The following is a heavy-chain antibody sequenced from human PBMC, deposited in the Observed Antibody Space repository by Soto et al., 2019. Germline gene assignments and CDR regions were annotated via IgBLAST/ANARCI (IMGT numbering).Heavy chain of an antibody. V-gene: IGHV4-4*02. CDR2: IYHSGST. CDR3: ARDSVVEGRFWFDP. CDR1: GGSISSSNW. J-gene: IGHJ5*02. Sequence: QVQLQESGPGLVTPSGTLSLTCAVSGGSISSSNWWRWVRQPPGKGLEWIGEIYHSGSTNYNPSLKSRVTISVDKSKNQFSLKLSSVTAADTALYYCARDSVVEGRFWFDPWCQGTIVTVS. D-gene: IGHD2-15*01.